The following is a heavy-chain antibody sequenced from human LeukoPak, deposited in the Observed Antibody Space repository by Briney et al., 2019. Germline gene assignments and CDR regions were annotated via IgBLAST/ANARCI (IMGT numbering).Heavy chain of an antibody. CDR3: ARLRESGFDP. CDR1: GGTFSSYT. V-gene: IGHV1-8*03. J-gene: IGHJ5*02. CDR2: MNPNSGNT. Sequence: GASVKVSCKASGGTFSSYTISWVRQAPGQGLEWMGWMNPNSGNTGYAQKFQGRVTITRNTSISTAYMELSSLRSEDTAVYYCARLRESGFDPWGQGTLVTVSS.